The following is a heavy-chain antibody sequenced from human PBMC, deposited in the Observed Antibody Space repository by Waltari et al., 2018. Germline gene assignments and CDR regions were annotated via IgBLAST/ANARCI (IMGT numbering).Heavy chain of an antibody. J-gene: IGHJ4*02. CDR3: AKGLTIFGVVTN. D-gene: IGHD3-3*01. Sequence: QVQLVESGGGVVQPGGSLRLSCSASGFTFSSYGMHWVRQATCKGLEWVAFIRYDGSNKYYADSVKGRFTISRDNSKNTLYLQMNSLRAEDTDVYYCAKGLTIFGVVTNWGQGTLVTVSS. V-gene: IGHV3-30*02. CDR1: GFTFSSYG. CDR2: IRYDGSNK.